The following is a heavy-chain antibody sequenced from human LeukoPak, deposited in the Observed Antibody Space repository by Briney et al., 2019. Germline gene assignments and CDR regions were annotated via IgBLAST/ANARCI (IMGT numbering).Heavy chain of an antibody. CDR1: GFTFNNYG. J-gene: IGHJ4*02. CDR3: VKDNPLDY. CDR2: IRYDGTSE. Sequence: GGSLRLSCGASGFTFNNYGMLWVRQAPGKGLDWVAFIRYDGTSEYYADSVKGRFTISRDNSKNTLFLEMSSLRPEDTALYYCVKDNPLDYWGQGTLVIVSS. V-gene: IGHV3-30*02. D-gene: IGHD1-14*01.